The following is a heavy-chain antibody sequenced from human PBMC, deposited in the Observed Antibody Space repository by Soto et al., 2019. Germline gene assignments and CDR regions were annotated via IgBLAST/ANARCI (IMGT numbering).Heavy chain of an antibody. CDR1: GFPFSSYA. D-gene: IGHD2-8*01. CDR2: ISGSGGST. CDR3: AKLGVGHYFDY. V-gene: IGHV3-23*01. Sequence: GGSLSLSSTASGFPFSSYAMSCVRQAPGKGLEWVSAISGSGGSTYYADSVKGRFTISRDNSKNTLYLQMNSLRAEDTAVYYCAKLGVGHYFDYWGQGTLVTVSS. J-gene: IGHJ4*02.